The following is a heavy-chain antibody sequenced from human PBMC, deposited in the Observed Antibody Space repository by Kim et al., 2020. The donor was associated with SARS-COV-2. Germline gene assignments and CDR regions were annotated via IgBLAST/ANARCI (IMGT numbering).Heavy chain of an antibody. CDR3: VKYRAVRPRVATPRGDDY. D-gene: IGHD2-21*02. J-gene: IGHJ4*02. CDR2: ISSNGGST. CDR1: GFTFSSYA. Sequence: GGSLRLSCSASGFTFSSYAMHWVRQAPGKGLEYVSAISSNGGSTYYADSVKGRFTISRDNSKNTLYLQMSSLRAEYTAVYYCVKYRAVRPRVATPRGDDYWGQGALGTVSS. V-gene: IGHV3-64D*09.